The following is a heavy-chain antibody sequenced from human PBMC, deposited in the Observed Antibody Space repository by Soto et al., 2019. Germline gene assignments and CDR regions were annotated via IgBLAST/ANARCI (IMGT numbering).Heavy chain of an antibody. J-gene: IGHJ6*02. D-gene: IGHD6-13*01. CDR2: INHSGST. V-gene: IGHV4-34*01. CDR3: ARDGAAGTYYYYGMDV. Sequence: SETLSLTCAVYGESFSGYYWSWIRQPPGKGLEWIGEINHSGSTNYNPSLKSRVTISVDTSKNQFSLKLSSVTAADTAVYYCARDGAAGTYYYYGMDVWGQGTTVTVSS. CDR1: GESFSGYY.